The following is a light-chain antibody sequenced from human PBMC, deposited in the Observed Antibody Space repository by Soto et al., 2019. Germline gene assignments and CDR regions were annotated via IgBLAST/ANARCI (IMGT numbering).Light chain of an antibody. J-gene: IGKJ3*01. Sequence: EVVLTQFPGTLSLSPGERATLSCRTSQTVSSNYLAWYQHKPGQAPRLLIYGASSRATGIPDRFSGSGSGTDFTLTITRLEPEDFAVYYCQQYVGSPFTFGPGTKVDIK. CDR3: QQYVGSPFT. CDR2: GAS. V-gene: IGKV3-20*01. CDR1: QTVSSNY.